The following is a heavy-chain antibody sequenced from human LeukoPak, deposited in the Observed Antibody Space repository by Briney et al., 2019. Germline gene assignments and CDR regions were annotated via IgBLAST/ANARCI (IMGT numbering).Heavy chain of an antibody. CDR1: GYTFTSYD. CDR2: MNPNSGNT. V-gene: IGHV1-8*03. D-gene: IGHD2-2*01. CDR3: ARVGRPCSSTSCYCDWFDP. J-gene: IGHJ5*02. Sequence: ASVKVSCKASGYTFTSYDINWVQQATGQGLEWMGWMNPNSGNTGYAQKFQGRVTITRNTSISTAYMELSSLRSEDTAVYYCARVGRPCSSTSCYCDWFDPWGRGTLVTVSS.